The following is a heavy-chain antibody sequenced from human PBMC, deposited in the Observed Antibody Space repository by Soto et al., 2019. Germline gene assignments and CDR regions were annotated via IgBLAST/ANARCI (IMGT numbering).Heavy chain of an antibody. CDR1: GGSISSGDYY. J-gene: IGHJ6*02. V-gene: IGHV4-30-4*01. CDR2: IYYSGST. CDR3: ARGPYSNYGMDV. D-gene: IGHD4-4*01. Sequence: SETLSLTCTVSGGSISSGDYYWSWIRQPPGKGLEWIGYIYYSGSTYYNPSLKSRVTISVDTSKNQFSLKLSSVTAADTAVYYCARGPYSNYGMDVWGQGTTVTVSS.